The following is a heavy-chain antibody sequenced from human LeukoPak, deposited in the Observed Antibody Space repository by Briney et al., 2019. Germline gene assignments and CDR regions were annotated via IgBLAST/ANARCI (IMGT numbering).Heavy chain of an antibody. J-gene: IGHJ6*02. CDR2: FDPEDGET. D-gene: IGHD3-9*01. Sequence: GASVKVSCKVSGYTLTELSMHWVRQAPGKGLEWMGGFDPEDGETIYAQKFQGRVTMTEDTSTDTAYMELSSLRSEDTAVYYCATASAYYDILTGYPNYYYYGMDVWGQGTTATVSS. CDR1: GYTLTELS. V-gene: IGHV1-24*01. CDR3: ATASAYYDILTGYPNYYYYGMDV.